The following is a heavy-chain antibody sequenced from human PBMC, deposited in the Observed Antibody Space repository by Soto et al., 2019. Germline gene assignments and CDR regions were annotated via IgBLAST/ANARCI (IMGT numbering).Heavy chain of an antibody. CDR1: GGSISSSSYY. Sequence: PXGTLSLTCTVSGGSISSSSYYWGWIRQPPGKGLEWIGSIYYSGSTYYNPSLKSRVTISVDTSKNQFSLKLSSVTAADTAVYYCASEVSSSWYWFDPWGQGTLVTVSS. V-gene: IGHV4-39*01. D-gene: IGHD6-13*01. J-gene: IGHJ5*02. CDR2: IYYSGST. CDR3: ASEVSSSWYWFDP.